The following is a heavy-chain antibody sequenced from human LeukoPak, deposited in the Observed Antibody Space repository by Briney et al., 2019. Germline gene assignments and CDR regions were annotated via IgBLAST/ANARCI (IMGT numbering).Heavy chain of an antibody. D-gene: IGHD3-16*01. V-gene: IGHV4-4*02. CDR2: IYHSGST. CDR1: GGSISSSNW. J-gene: IGHJ5*02. CDR3: ARGLMLLRPKYHRFDP. Sequence: SETLSLTCAVSGGSISSSNWWSWVRQPPGKGLEWIGEIYHSGSTNYNPSLKSRVTISVDKSKNQFSLKLSSVTAADTAVYYCARGLMLLRPKYHRFDPWGQETLVTVSS.